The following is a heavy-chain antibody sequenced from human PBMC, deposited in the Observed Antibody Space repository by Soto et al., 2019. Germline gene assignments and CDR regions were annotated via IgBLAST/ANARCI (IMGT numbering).Heavy chain of an antibody. V-gene: IGHV3-11*06. Sequence: QVQLVESGGGLVKPGGSLRLSCAASGFTFSDYYMSWNLPAPGQGLGRVSYISQDSDYTCYADSVRGRFSISRDNAQKSLYLQINSLRAGDTALYYCARPNTTYDGGNSGAFDIWGQGTMVTVSS. D-gene: IGHD2-21*02. J-gene: IGHJ3*02. CDR2: ISQDSDYT. CDR3: ARPNTTYDGGNSGAFDI. CDR1: GFTFSDYY.